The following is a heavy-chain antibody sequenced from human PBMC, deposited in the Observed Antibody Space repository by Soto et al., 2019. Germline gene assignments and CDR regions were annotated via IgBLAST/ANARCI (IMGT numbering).Heavy chain of an antibody. CDR2: TYYSGST. V-gene: IGHV4-30-4*08. J-gene: IGHJ4*02. Sequence: PSETLSLTCAVSGGSISSGGYYWSWIRQNPGKGLEWIGYTYYSGSTYYNPSLKSRVTISVDTSKNQFSLKLSSVTAADTAVYYCASYYDSSGYYAYYFDYWGQGTLVTVSS. CDR1: GGSISSGGYY. CDR3: ASYYDSSGYYAYYFDY. D-gene: IGHD3-22*01.